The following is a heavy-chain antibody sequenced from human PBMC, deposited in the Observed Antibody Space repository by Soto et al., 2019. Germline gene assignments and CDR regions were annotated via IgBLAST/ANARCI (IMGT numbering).Heavy chain of an antibody. CDR2: SYYSGTT. V-gene: IGHV4-59*01. D-gene: IGHD1-26*01. Sequence: QVHLQESGPGLVKTSETLSLTCTVSGGLISTYYWSWIRQPPGTGLEYIGYSYYSGTTNYNPSLKNRVTLLIDTSKSRFYLKLISVTPADTAVYYCARGVVGATRFVLWGAGTLFTVSS. J-gene: IGHJ4*02. CDR1: GGLISTYY. CDR3: ARGVVGATRFVL.